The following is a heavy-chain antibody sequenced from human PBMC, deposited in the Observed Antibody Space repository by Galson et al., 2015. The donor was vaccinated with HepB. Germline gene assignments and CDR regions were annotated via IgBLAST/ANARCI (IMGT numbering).Heavy chain of an antibody. CDR3: ARAPASSDYSLRGYFDY. CDR2: ISSSGSYI. V-gene: IGHV3-21*04. Sequence: SLRLSCAASGFTFSTYSVNWVRQAPGKGLEWVSSISSSGSYIYYADSVKGRFTISRDNAKNSLYLQMNSLRAEDTAVYYCARAPASSDYSLRGYFDYWGQGTLVTVSS. CDR1: GFTFSTYS. D-gene: IGHD3-22*01. J-gene: IGHJ4*02.